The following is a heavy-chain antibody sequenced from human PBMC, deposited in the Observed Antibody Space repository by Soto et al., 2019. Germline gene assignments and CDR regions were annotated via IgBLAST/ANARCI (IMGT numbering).Heavy chain of an antibody. CDR3: AHILSGSQFNF. V-gene: IGHV4-34*01. CDR1: GGSISGYY. J-gene: IGHJ4*02. Sequence: SETLSLTCTVYGGSISGYYWSWIRQPPGKGLEWIGQINHSGSTIYNTSLRSRLTISIGSSNNQFPLELSSVIAADTAIYYCAHILSGSQFNFWGQGTPVTVSS. D-gene: IGHD3-9*01. CDR2: INHSGST.